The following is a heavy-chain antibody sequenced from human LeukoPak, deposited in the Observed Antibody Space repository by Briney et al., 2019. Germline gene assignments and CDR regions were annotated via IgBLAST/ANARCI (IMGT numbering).Heavy chain of an antibody. CDR1: GFTFSSYG. J-gene: IGHJ5*02. Sequence: QPGRSLRLSCAASGFTFSSYGMHWVRQAPGKGLEWVAVIWYDGSNKYYADSVKGRFTISRDNSKNTLYLQMNSLRAEDTAVYYCAREFYGGSHHWRNWFDPWGQGTLVTVSS. CDR2: IWYDGSNK. V-gene: IGHV3-33*01. D-gene: IGHD4-23*01. CDR3: AREFYGGSHHWRNWFDP.